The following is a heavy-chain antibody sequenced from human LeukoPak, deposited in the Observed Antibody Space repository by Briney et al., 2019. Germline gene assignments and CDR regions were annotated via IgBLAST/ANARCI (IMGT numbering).Heavy chain of an antibody. D-gene: IGHD5-18*01. CDR2: MNPNSGNT. J-gene: IGHJ4*02. V-gene: IGHV1-8*01. CDR3: AGGGRGYSYGRPQTTFDY. Sequence: ASVKVSCKASGYTFTSYDINWVRQATGQGLEWMGWMNPNSGNTGYAQKFQGRVTMTRNTSISTAYMELSSLRSEDTAVYYCAGGGRGYSYGRPQTTFDYWGQGTLVTVSS. CDR1: GYTFTSYD.